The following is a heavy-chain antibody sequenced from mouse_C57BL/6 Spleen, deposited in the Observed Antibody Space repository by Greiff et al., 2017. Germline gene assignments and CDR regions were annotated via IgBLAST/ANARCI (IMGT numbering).Heavy chain of an antibody. J-gene: IGHJ1*03. CDR3: ARQVVPRYFDV. CDR1: GYTFTSYW. D-gene: IGHD6-2*01. V-gene: IGHV1-7*01. CDR2: INPSSGYT. Sequence: QVQLKQSGAELAKPGASVKLSCKASGYTFTSYWMHWVKQRPGQGLEWIGYINPSSGYTKYNQKFKDKATLTADKSSSTAYMQLSSLTYEDSAVYYCARQVVPRYFDVWGTGTTVTVSS.